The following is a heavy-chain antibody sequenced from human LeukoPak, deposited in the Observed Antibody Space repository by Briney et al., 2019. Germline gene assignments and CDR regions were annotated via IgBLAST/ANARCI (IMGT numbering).Heavy chain of an antibody. J-gene: IGHJ4*02. CDR3: ATSSSGYDFLFDY. V-gene: IGHV3-15*01. D-gene: IGHD5-12*01. Sequence: GGSLRPSCAASGFTFNIAWMTWVRQAPGKGLEWVGRIKSETEGGTTDYAAPVKSRFTISRDDSKTTLYLQMNSLKTEDSAMYYCATSSSGYDFLFDYWGQGTLATVSS. CDR2: IKSETEGGTT. CDR1: GFTFNIAW.